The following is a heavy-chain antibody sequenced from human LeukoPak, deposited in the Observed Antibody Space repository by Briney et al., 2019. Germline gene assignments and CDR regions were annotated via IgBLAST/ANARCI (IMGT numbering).Heavy chain of an antibody. V-gene: IGHV3-74*01. CDR1: GLTFSSYW. Sequence: GGSLRLSCAASGLTFSSYWMHWVRQGPGKGLEWVSRINMDGTTISYADSVKGRFTISRGNAKNTLYLQMSSLRAEDTAVYYCARVSRGSYHFEYWGQGALVTVSS. CDR3: ARVSRGSYHFEY. CDR2: INMDGTTI. D-gene: IGHD1-26*01. J-gene: IGHJ4*02.